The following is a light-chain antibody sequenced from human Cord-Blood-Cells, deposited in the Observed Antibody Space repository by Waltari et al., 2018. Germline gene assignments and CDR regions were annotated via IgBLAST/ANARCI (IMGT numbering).Light chain of an antibody. CDR2: DVS. V-gene: IGLV2-14*01. CDR1: SSDAGGYNY. Sequence: QSALTHPASVSGSPGQSLTLSCTGTSSDAGGYNYVSWYQQHPGKAPKLMIYDVSNRPPGVSHRFSGAKSGNTAALTISGLQAEDEADYYCSSYTSSSTNWVFGGGTKLTVL. J-gene: IGLJ3*02. CDR3: SSYTSSSTNWV.